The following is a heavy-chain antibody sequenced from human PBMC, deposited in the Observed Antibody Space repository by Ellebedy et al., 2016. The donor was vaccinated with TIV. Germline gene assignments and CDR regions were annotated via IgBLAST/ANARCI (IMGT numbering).Heavy chain of an antibody. D-gene: IGHD7-27*01. J-gene: IGHJ4*02. CDR1: GSSFIHYW. CDR2: IDPSDHSGSYT. Sequence: GESLKISCKASGSSFIHYWISWVRQMPGKGLEWMGRIDPSDHSGSYTNYGPSFQGHVTISFDKSISTAYLEWGSLKASDTAIYYCARHELGSNAAFDYWGQGTLVTVSS. CDR3: ARHELGSNAAFDY. V-gene: IGHV5-10-1*01.